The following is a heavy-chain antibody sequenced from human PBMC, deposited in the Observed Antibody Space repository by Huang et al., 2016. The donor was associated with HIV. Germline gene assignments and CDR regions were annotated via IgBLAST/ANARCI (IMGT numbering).Heavy chain of an antibody. CDR3: ARQWTILEWLLGLDV. CDR2: VNDSGAT. V-gene: IGHV4-34*02. D-gene: IGHD3-3*01. J-gene: IGHJ6*02. CDR1: GGSFTGNY. Sequence: QMQLQLRGAGLLKPSETLSLTCGVSGGSFTGNYLTWIRQAPGKGLEWIGEVNDSGATNYNPSLNGRVTISLDKSNRELSLNLRSVTAADTAVYYCARQWTILEWLLGLDVWGQGTTVIVSS.